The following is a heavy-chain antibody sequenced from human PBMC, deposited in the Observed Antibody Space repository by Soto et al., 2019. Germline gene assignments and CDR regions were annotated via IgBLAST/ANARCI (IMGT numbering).Heavy chain of an antibody. D-gene: IGHD3-22*01. CDR3: AIYDSSGSRGFQH. V-gene: IGHV4-31*03. J-gene: IGHJ1*01. CDR2: IYYSGST. Sequence: QVQLQESGPGLVKPSQTLSLTCTVSGGSISSGGYYWSWIRQHPGKGLEWIGYIYYSGSTYYNPSXXXRXXTSVDTSKTQFSLKLSSVTAADTAVYYCAIYDSSGSRGFQHWGQGTLVTVSS. CDR1: GGSISSGGYY.